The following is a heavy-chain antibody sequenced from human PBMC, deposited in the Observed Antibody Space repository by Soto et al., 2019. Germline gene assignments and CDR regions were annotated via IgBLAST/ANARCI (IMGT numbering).Heavy chain of an antibody. J-gene: IGHJ4*02. CDR2: INHDGSKT. V-gene: IGHV3-74*01. CDR1: KFSFNNYW. D-gene: IGHD6-13*01. Sequence: SLILSCAASKFSFNNYWMHWVRQVPGKGPAWVSRINHDGSKTEYADSVKGRFTISRDNTKNTLYLQMNSLRVEDTAMYYCVREPWGFSGTWYDYWGQGTLVTVSS. CDR3: VREPWGFSGTWYDY.